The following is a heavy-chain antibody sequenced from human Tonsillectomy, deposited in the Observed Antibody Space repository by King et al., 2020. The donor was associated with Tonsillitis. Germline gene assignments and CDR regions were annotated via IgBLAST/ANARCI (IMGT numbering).Heavy chain of an antibody. CDR2: ISNIDDIT. V-gene: IGHV3-23*04. D-gene: IGHD4/OR15-4a*01. CDR1: GFTFSSYA. J-gene: IGHJ4*02. CDR3: AKRFGANSGAFDY. Sequence: VQLVESGGGLVQPGESLRLSCAASGFTFSSYAMSWVRQAPGKGLEVVSGISNIDDITYYTDSVKGRFNLSRDISKNTLYLLMTSLRAEDTAVYYCAKRFGANSGAFDYWGQRTLVSVSS.